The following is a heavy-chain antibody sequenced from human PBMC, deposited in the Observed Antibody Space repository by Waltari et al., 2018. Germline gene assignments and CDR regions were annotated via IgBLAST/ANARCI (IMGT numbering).Heavy chain of an antibody. CDR2: IYHRGTS. Sequence: QVQLEESGPGLVKPSATLSLTCVVSGYSITSDCYWGWNRQPPGKGPEWIGSIYHRGTSYSNPSLKSRVTMSVDTSQSQFSLKLSSMTAADTAIYFCARGSEQTPNDAFDIWGQGTMVTVSS. J-gene: IGHJ3*02. CDR3: ARGSEQTPNDAFDI. CDR1: GYSITSDCY. V-gene: IGHV4-38-2*01. D-gene: IGHD3-10*01.